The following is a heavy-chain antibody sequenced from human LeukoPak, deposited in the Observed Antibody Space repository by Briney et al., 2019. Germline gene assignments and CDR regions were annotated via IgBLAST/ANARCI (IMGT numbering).Heavy chain of an antibody. CDR2: INPDSGDT. CDR1: GYTFTSYY. V-gene: IGHV1-2*02. D-gene: IGHD3-3*01. CDR3: ATVASIRRFYFDF. Sequence: ASVKVSCKASGYTFTSYYIHWVRQAPGQGLEWMGWINPDSGDTEYSQRFQGRITLTSDTSVTTAYMELSSLRSDDTAIFYCATVASIRRFYFDFWGQGTLVTVSS. J-gene: IGHJ4*02.